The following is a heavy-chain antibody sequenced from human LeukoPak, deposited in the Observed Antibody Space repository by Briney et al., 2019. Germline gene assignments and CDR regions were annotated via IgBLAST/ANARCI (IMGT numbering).Heavy chain of an antibody. V-gene: IGHV4-30-4*08. CDR2: IYYSGST. Sequence: PSETLSLTCTVSGGSISSGDYYWSWIRQPPGKGLEWIGYIYYSGSTYYNPSLKSRVTISVDTSKNQFSLKLSSVTAADTAVYYYARAGATRTDDAFDIWGQGTMVTVSS. CDR3: ARAGATRTDDAFDI. CDR1: GGSISSGDYY. J-gene: IGHJ3*02. D-gene: IGHD1-26*01.